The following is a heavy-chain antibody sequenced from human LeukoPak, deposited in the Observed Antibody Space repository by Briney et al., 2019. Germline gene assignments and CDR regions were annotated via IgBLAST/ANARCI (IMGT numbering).Heavy chain of an antibody. Sequence: GESLKISCKGSGYSFGSYWIVWVRQMPGKGLEWMGIIYPGDSDIKYSPSFQGHVTISADKSISTAYLQWSSLKASDTAMYYCARLEKLISAKRVWFDPWGQGTLVTVSS. CDR1: GYSFGSYW. CDR2: IYPGDSDI. CDR3: ARLEKLISAKRVWFDP. D-gene: IGHD2-15*01. J-gene: IGHJ5*02. V-gene: IGHV5-51*01.